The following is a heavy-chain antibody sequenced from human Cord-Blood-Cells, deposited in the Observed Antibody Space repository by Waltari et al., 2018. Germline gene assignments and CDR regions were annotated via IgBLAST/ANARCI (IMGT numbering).Heavy chain of an antibody. V-gene: IGHV3-21*01. CDR3: ARALYDYSNYYFDY. CDR2: ISSSSSYI. J-gene: IGHJ4*02. D-gene: IGHD4-4*01. CDR1: GFTFSSYS. Sequence: EVQLVESGGGLVKPGGSLRLSGAASGFTFSSYSMNWVRQAPGKGLEWVSSISSSSSYIYYADSVKGRFTISRDNAKNSLYLQMNSLRAEDTAVYYCARALYDYSNYYFDYWGQGTLVTVSS.